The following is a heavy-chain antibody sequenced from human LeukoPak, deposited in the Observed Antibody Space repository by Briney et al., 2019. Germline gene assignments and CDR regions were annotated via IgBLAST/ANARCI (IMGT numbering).Heavy chain of an antibody. J-gene: IGHJ4*02. D-gene: IGHD3-10*01. CDR3: ARDRSPDRERYYFDY. Sequence: AASVKVSCKASGYTFTGYYMHWVRQAPGQGLEWMGWINPNSGGTNYAQKFQGRVTTTRDTSISTAYMELSRLRSDDTAVYYCARDRSPDRERYYFDYWGQGTLVTVSS. V-gene: IGHV1-2*02. CDR2: INPNSGGT. CDR1: GYTFTGYY.